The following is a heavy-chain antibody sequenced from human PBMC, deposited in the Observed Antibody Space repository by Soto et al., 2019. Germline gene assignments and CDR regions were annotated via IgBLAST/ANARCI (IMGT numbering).Heavy chain of an antibody. J-gene: IGHJ6*02. CDR3: AREKVVVVAATRFYYYYYGMDV. Sequence: GASVKVSCKASGYTFTSYGISWVRQAPGQGLEWMGWISAYNGNTNYAQKLQGRVTMTTDTSTSTAYMELRSLTSDDTAVYYCAREKVVVVAATRFYYYYYGMDVWGQGTTVTVSS. V-gene: IGHV1-18*01. CDR2: ISAYNGNT. D-gene: IGHD2-15*01. CDR1: GYTFTSYG.